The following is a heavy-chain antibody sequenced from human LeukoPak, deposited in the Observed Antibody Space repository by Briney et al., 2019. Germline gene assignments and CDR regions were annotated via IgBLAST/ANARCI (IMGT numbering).Heavy chain of an antibody. CDR1: GGSISNYY. D-gene: IGHD3-22*01. Sequence: SETLSLTCTVSGGSISNYYWSWIRQPPGKGLEWIGYIYYSGTTNYNPSLKSRVTISVDTSKNQFSLKLNSVTAADTAVYYCARGLDDSSGYYLDYWGQGTLVTVSS. CDR3: ARGLDDSSGYYLDY. CDR2: IYYSGTT. J-gene: IGHJ4*02. V-gene: IGHV4-59*01.